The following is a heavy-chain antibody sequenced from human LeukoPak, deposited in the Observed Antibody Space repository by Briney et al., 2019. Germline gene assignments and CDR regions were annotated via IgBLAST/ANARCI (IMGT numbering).Heavy chain of an antibody. CDR1: GYTFTGYY. Sequence: ASVKVSCKASGYTFTGYYIHWVRQAPGHGLEWMGWISGGTNYAQKFQGRVTMTRDTSTSTAYMELRSLRSDDTAVFYCATSPSFDYWGQGTLVTVSS. V-gene: IGHV1-2*02. CDR2: ISGGT. CDR3: ATSPSFDY. J-gene: IGHJ4*02.